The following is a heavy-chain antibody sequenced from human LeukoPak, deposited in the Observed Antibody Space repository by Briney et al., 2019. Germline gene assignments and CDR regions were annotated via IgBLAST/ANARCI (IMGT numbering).Heavy chain of an antibody. D-gene: IGHD2-15*01. CDR3: ARGGVDGDIVVVVAAYYFDY. CDR1: GGSFSGYY. V-gene: IGHV4-34*01. Sequence: SETLSLTCAVYGGSFSGYYWSWIRQPPGKGLEWIGEISHSESTNYNPSLKSRVTISVDTSKNQFSLKLSSVTAADTAVYYCARGGVDGDIVVVVAAYYFDYWGQGTLVTVSS. CDR2: ISHSEST. J-gene: IGHJ4*02.